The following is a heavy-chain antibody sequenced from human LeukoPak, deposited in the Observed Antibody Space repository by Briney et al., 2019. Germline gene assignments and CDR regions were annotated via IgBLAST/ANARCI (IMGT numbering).Heavy chain of an antibody. J-gene: IGHJ5*02. CDR2: ISYDGSNK. CDR3: AKTMTTVYNWFDP. V-gene: IGHV3-30*18. Sequence: GGSLRLSCAASGFTFSSYGMHWVRQAPGKGLEWVAVISYDGSNKYYADSVKGRFTISRDNSKNTLYLQMNSLRAEDTAVYYCAKTMTTVYNWFDPWGQGTLVTVSS. CDR1: GFTFSSYG. D-gene: IGHD4-11*01.